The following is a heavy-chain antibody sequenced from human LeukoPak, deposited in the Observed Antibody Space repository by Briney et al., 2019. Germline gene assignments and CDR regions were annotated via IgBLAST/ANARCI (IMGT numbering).Heavy chain of an antibody. CDR1: GYTFTGYY. V-gene: IGHV1-2*02. Sequence: ASVKVSCKASGYTFTGYYIHWVRQAPGQGLEWMGWINPNSGGTNYAQKLQGRVTMTRDTSISTAYMELSSLRSEDTAVYFCARDGTPAFYYYMDVWGKGTTVTISS. J-gene: IGHJ6*03. CDR2: INPNSGGT. CDR3: ARDGTPAFYYYMDV.